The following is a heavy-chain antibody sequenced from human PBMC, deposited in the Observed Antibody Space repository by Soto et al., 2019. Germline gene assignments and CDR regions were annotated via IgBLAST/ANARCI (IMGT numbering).Heavy chain of an antibody. CDR3: AREYSSGYYYYYGMDV. V-gene: IGHV1-69*01. Sequence: KVSCKASGGTFSSYAISWVRQAPGQGLEWMGGIIPIFGTANYAQKFQGRVTITADESTSTAYMEPSSLRSEDTAVYYCAREYSSGYYYYYGMDVWGQGTTVTVSS. CDR2: IIPIFGTA. CDR1: GGTFSSYA. J-gene: IGHJ6*02. D-gene: IGHD6-25*01.